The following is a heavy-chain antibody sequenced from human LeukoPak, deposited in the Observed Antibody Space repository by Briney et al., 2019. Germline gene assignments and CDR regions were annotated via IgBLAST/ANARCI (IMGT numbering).Heavy chain of an antibody. J-gene: IGHJ6*03. Sequence: ASVKVSCKASGYTFTSYGISWVRQAPGQGLEWMGWISAYNGNTNYAQKLQGRVTMTTDTSTSTTYMELRSLRSDDTAVYYCARNIVVVPAAIYYMDVWGKGTTVTVSS. CDR3: ARNIVVVPAAIYYMDV. CDR2: ISAYNGNT. V-gene: IGHV1-18*01. D-gene: IGHD2-2*02. CDR1: GYTFTSYG.